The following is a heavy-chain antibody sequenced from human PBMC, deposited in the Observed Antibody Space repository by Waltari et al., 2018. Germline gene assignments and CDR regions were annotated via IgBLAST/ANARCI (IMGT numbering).Heavy chain of an antibody. CDR1: GFVFSGDW. D-gene: IGHD3-16*01. CDR2: INEDGIGE. Sequence: EVKLVESGGGLVQPGGSMRLSCRASGFVFSGDWMGWVRQAPGNGLEFVASINEDGIGEYYMDSVKSRVTISRDNAKESMFLQMNSLRGEDTAVYYCAGGAGGVLGGQGTLVTVSS. J-gene: IGHJ4*02. CDR3: AGGAGGVL. V-gene: IGHV3-7*01.